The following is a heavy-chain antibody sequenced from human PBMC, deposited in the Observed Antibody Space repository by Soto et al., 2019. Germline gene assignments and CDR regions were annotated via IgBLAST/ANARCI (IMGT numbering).Heavy chain of an antibody. Sequence: SVKVSCKASGGTFSSYAISWVRQAPGQGLEWMGGIIPIFGTANYAQKFQGRVTITADESTSTAYMELSSLRSEDTAVYYCARVVIESLITVTTGLYYYYGLDVWSQGTTVTVSS. CDR3: ARVVIESLITVTTGLYYYYGLDV. D-gene: IGHD4-4*01. J-gene: IGHJ6*02. CDR2: IIPIFGTA. CDR1: GGTFSSYA. V-gene: IGHV1-69*13.